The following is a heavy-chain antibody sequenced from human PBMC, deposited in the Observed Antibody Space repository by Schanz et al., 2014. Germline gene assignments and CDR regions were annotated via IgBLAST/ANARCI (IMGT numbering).Heavy chain of an antibody. D-gene: IGHD6-19*01. CDR2: INVGNGNM. CDR1: GGTFSSYT. J-gene: IGHJ4*02. V-gene: IGHV1-3*01. CDR3: ARGGYSSGWYDRDIAHFDY. Sequence: QLQLVQSGAEVKKPGSSVKVSCKLSGGTFSSYTISWMRQAPGQGLEWMGWINVGNGNMKYSQKFQGRVTITRDTSASTAYMELRSLRSDDTAVYYCARGGYSSGWYDRDIAHFDYWGQGTLVTVSS.